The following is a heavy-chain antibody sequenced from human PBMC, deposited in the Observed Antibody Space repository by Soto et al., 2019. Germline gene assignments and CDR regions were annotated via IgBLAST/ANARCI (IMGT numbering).Heavy chain of an antibody. CDR2: IYYSGST. CDR1: GGSISSYY. V-gene: IGHV4-59*01. Sequence: SETLSLTCTVSGGSISSYYWSWIRQPPGKGLEWIGYIYYSGSTNYNPSLKSRVTISVDTSKDQFSLKLRSVTAADTAVYYCARDAGGPGDYWGQGVLVTVSS. D-gene: IGHD2-15*01. CDR3: ARDAGGPGDY. J-gene: IGHJ4*02.